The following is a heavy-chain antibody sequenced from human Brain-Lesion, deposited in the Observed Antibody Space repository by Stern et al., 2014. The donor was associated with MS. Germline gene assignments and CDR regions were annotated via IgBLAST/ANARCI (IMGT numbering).Heavy chain of an antibody. D-gene: IGHD1-26*01. CDR2: FDTEDGET. CDR1: GYTLTELS. V-gene: IGHV1-24*01. J-gene: IGHJ4*02. CDR3: ATLSPGAGGNYYRHFDY. Sequence: QVQLVESGAEVKQPGASVKVSCKVSGYTLTELSMHWVRQAPRKGLEWMGGFDTEDGETIYAQKFQGRVTMTEDTSTDTAYMELSSLRSEDTAVYYCATLSPGAGGNYYRHFDYWGQGTLVTVSS.